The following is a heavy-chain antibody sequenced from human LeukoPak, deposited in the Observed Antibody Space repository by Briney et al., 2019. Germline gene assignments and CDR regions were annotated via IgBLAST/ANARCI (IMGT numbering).Heavy chain of an antibody. CDR1: GGTFSSYA. D-gene: IGHD4-23*01. CDR2: IIPIFGTA. J-gene: IGHJ4*02. Sequence: ASVKVSCKASGGTFSSYAISWVRQAPGQGLEWMGGIIPIFGTANYAQKFQGRVTITADESTSTAYMELSSLRSDDTAVYYCARDQGHGGNSWDYWGQGTLVTVSS. CDR3: ARDQGHGGNSWDY. V-gene: IGHV1-69*13.